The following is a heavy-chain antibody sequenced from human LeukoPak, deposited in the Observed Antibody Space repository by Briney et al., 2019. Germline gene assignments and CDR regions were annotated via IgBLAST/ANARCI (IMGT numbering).Heavy chain of an antibody. CDR3: ARDANWAPFDY. J-gene: IGHJ4*02. Sequence: GGSLRLSCAASGFTFSSYGMHWVRQAPGKGLEWVAVIWYDGSNKYYADSVKGRFTISRDNSKNTLYLQMNSLRAEDTAVYYCARDANWAPFDYWSQGTLVTVSS. CDR2: IWYDGSNK. CDR1: GFTFSSYG. D-gene: IGHD7-27*01. V-gene: IGHV3-33*01.